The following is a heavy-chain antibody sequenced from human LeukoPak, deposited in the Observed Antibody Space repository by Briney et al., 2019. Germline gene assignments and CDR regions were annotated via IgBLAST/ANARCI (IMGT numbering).Heavy chain of an antibody. V-gene: IGHV3-23*01. CDR3: AKGVCSSTSCYTSAFDI. Sequence: GGSLRLSCAASGFTFSSYAMSWVRQAPGKGLEWVPAISGSGGSTYYAGSVKGRFTISRDNSKNTLYLQMNSLRAEDTAVYYCAKGVCSSTSCYTSAFDIWGQGTMVTVSS. J-gene: IGHJ3*02. D-gene: IGHD2-2*02. CDR2: ISGSGGST. CDR1: GFTFSSYA.